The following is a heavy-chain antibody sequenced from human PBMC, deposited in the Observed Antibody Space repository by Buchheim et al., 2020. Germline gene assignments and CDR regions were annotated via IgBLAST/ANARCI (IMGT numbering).Heavy chain of an antibody. CDR3: ANEQLWPKEHYGMDV. V-gene: IGHV3-23*01. CDR2: ISGSGVST. CDR1: GFTFSSYA. J-gene: IGHJ6*02. D-gene: IGHD5-18*01. Sequence: EVQLLESGGGLVQPGGSLRLSCAASGFTFSSYAMSWVRQAPGKGLEWVSAISGSGVSTYYADSVRGRFTISRDNSRTTRYRQMNSLRAEDTAVYYCANEQLWPKEHYGMDVWGQGTT.